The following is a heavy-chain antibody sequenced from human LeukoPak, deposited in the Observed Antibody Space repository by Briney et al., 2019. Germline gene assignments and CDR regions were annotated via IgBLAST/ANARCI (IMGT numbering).Heavy chain of an antibody. J-gene: IGHJ4*02. CDR1: GFTFSAYH. CDR3: AKDDLAAAGPLDY. V-gene: IGHV3-23*01. CDR2: ISGSGGST. D-gene: IGHD6-13*01. Sequence: GGSLRLSCASSGFTFSAYHMNWVRQAPGKGLEWVSAISGSGGSTYYADSVKGRFTISRDNSKNTLYLQMNSLRAEDTAVYYCAKDDLAAAGPLDYWGQGTLVTVSS.